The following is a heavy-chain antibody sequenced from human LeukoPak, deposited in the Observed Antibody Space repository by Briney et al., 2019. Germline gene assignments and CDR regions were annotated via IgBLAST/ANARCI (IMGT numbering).Heavy chain of an antibody. CDR3: AKIRDIVVVVAATPLNDY. D-gene: IGHD2-15*01. V-gene: IGHV3-23*01. J-gene: IGHJ4*02. CDR2: ISGSGGST. CDR1: GFTFRSYA. Sequence: GGSLRLSCAASGFTFRSYAMSWVRQAPGKGLEWVSAISGSGGSTYYADSVKGRFTISRDNSKNTLYLQMNSLRAEDTAVYYCAKIRDIVVVVAATPLNDYWGQGTLVTVSS.